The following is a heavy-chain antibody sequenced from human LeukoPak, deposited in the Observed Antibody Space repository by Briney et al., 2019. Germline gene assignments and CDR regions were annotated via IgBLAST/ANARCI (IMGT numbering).Heavy chain of an antibody. Sequence: TGGSLRLSCAASGFTFSSYGMHWVRQAPGKGLEWVAVISYDGSDKYYADSVKGRFTISRDNSKNTLYLQMNSLGAEDTAVYYCGNHFPHFDYWGQGTLVTVSS. CDR2: ISYDGSDK. J-gene: IGHJ4*02. CDR1: GFTFSSYG. D-gene: IGHD3-3*02. V-gene: IGHV3-30*18. CDR3: GNHFPHFDY.